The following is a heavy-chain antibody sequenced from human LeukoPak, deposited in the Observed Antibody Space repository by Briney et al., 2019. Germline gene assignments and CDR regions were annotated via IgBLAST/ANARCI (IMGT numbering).Heavy chain of an antibody. Sequence: SETLSLTCTVSGGSLSSYYWSWIRQPPGKGLEWIGYMYYSGSTNYNPSLKSRVTIPVDTSKNQFSMKLSSVTAADTAVYYCARSEQLGRMKWFDPWGQGTLVTVSS. V-gene: IGHV4-59*08. D-gene: IGHD6-6*01. J-gene: IGHJ5*02. CDR2: MYYSGST. CDR3: ARSEQLGRMKWFDP. CDR1: GGSLSSYY.